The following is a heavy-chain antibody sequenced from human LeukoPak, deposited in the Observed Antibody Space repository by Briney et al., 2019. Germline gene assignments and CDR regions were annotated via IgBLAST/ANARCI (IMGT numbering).Heavy chain of an antibody. CDR2: IYSGGSI. V-gene: IGHV3-53*01. CDR3: ARADVRGTVDY. CDR1: GFTVSSNY. Sequence: GGSLRLSCAASGFTVSSNYMSWVRQAPGKGLEWVSVIYSGGSIYYADSVKGRFTISRDNSKNTLYLQMNSLRAEDTAVYYCARADVRGTVDYWGQGTLVTVSS. J-gene: IGHJ4*02. D-gene: IGHD3-10*02.